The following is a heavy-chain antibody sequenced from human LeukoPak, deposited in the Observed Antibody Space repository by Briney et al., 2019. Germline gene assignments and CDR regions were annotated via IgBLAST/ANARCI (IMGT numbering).Heavy chain of an antibody. CDR3: TTDLLLWFGELFQNFDY. CDR2: IRSKAYGGTT. Sequence: PGGSLRLSCTASGFTFGDYAMSWVRQAPGKGLEWVGFIRSKAYGGTTEYAASVKGRFTISRDDSKSIAYLQMNSLKTEDTAVYYCTTDLLLWFGELFQNFDYWGQGTLVTVSS. D-gene: IGHD3-10*01. J-gene: IGHJ4*02. V-gene: IGHV3-49*04. CDR1: GFTFGDYA.